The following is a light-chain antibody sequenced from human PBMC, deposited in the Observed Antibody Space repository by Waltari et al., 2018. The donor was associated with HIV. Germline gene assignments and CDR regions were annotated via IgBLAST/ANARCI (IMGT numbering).Light chain of an antibody. J-gene: IGKJ1*01. CDR2: KTS. CDR1: QGITRW. V-gene: IGKV1-5*03. Sequence: DSLMTQSPSTLSASVGDRVTITCRASQGITRWLAWYQQKPGKAPKLLIYKTSSLESGVPLRFSGTGSGTEFNLTINSLQPDDLATYFCQQYNSYPRTFGQGTKVELK. CDR3: QQYNSYPRT.